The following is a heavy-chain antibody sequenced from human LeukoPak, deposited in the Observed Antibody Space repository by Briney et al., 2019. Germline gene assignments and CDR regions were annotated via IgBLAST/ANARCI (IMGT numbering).Heavy chain of an antibody. J-gene: IGHJ4*02. Sequence: ASVKVSCKVSGYTLTELSMRWVRQAPGKGLEWMGGFDPEDGETIYAQKFQGRVTMTEDTSTDTAYMELSSLRSEDTAVYYCATKVPPGKNASPSDPFDYWGQGTLVAVSS. CDR2: FDPEDGET. D-gene: IGHD3-10*01. CDR1: GYTLTELS. CDR3: ATKVPPGKNASPSDPFDY. V-gene: IGHV1-24*01.